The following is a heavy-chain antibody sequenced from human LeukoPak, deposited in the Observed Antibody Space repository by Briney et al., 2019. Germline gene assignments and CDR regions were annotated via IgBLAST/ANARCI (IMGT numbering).Heavy chain of an antibody. D-gene: IGHD6-13*01. CDR1: GFTFSDYA. CDR2: VSGSSDST. Sequence: GGSLRLSCAASGFTFSDYAMNWVRQAPGEGLEWVSVVSGSSDSTYYADSVKGRFTVSRDNSKNTLYLQMTSLRADDTAVYYCANRYSNSFDIWGQGTMVTVSS. V-gene: IGHV3-23*01. J-gene: IGHJ3*02. CDR3: ANRYSNSFDI.